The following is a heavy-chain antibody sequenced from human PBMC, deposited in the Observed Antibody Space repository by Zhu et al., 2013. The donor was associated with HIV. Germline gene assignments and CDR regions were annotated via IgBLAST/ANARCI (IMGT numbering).Heavy chain of an antibody. CDR1: GFAFSTYE. D-gene: IGHD2-8*01. Sequence: EVQLVESGGGLVQPGGSLRLPCVASGFAFSTYEMIWVRQAPGKGLEWVSHISSSGSTMYYTDSVKGRFTISRDNAKNSLFLQMNTLRAEDTAIYYCARRGGTYYPDYWGQGTLVTVSS. CDR2: ISSSGSTM. CDR3: ARRGGTYYPDY. V-gene: IGHV3-48*03. J-gene: IGHJ4*02.